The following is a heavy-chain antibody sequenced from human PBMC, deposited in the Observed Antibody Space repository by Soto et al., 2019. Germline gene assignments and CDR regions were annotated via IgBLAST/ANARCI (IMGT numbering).Heavy chain of an antibody. CDR1: GLTFSNYG. J-gene: IGHJ4*02. Sequence: PGGSLRLSCGSSGLTFSNYGMTWVRQAPGKGLEWVSTISGSGDRAFYADPVKGRFTISRDNSKNTLYLQMNSLSAEDTAMYYCAKEMIASTLADFFDYWGQGILVTVSS. V-gene: IGHV3-23*01. D-gene: IGHD2-21*01. CDR2: ISGSGDRA. CDR3: AKEMIASTLADFFDY.